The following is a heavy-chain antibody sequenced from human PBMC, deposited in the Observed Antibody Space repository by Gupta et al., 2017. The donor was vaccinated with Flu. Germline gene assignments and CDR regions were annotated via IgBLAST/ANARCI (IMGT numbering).Heavy chain of an antibody. CDR3: ARTVVGANYYFDY. J-gene: IGHJ4*02. D-gene: IGHD1-26*01. CDR2: IIPIFGTT. CDR1: A. V-gene: IGHV1-69*06. Sequence: AISWVRQAPGQGPEWMGGIIPIFGTTDYAQKFQGRVTITADKSTSSAYMELSSLRAEDTAVYYCARTVVGANYYFDYWGQGTLVTVSS.